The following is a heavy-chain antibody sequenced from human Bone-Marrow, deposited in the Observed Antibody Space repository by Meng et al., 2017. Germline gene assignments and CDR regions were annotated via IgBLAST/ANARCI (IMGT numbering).Heavy chain of an antibody. CDR3: AKPPQPQFSNDRSHCFVI. D-gene: IGHD1-14*01. V-gene: IGHV5-51*01. Sequence: GESLKISCTASGFIFTSYGMDWVRQVPGKGLEWVGIIWYYGCNNNYAPSFKGRVTISSDKSNNTAYLQWSSLEAEDTAVYYCAKPPQPQFSNDRSHCFVIWGQGTMVTVSS. CDR2: IWYYGCNN. J-gene: IGHJ3*02. CDR1: GFIFTSYG.